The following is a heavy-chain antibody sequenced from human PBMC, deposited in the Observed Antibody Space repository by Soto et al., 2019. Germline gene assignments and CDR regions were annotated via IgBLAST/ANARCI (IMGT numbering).Heavy chain of an antibody. CDR3: ARLRGAVAGYYFDY. CDR1: GYTFTGYY. CDR2: INPNSGGT. D-gene: IGHD6-19*01. V-gene: IGHV1-2*02. Sequence: ASVKVSCKASGYTFTGYYMHWVRQAPGQGLEWMGWINPNSGGTNYAQKFQGRVTMTRDTSISTAYMELSRLRSDDTAVYYCARLRGAVAGYYFDYWGKGTLVTVSS. J-gene: IGHJ4*02.